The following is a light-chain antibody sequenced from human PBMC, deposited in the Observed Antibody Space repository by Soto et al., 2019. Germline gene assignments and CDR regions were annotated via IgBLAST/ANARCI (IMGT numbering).Light chain of an antibody. V-gene: IGLV2-11*01. CDR3: CSYAGNLAV. J-gene: IGLJ2*01. Sequence: QSALTQPASVSGSPGQSITVSCTGTSSDIGGHKNVSWYQQHPGKVPKLMMSDVTKRPSGVPDRFSGSKSGNTASLTISGLQAEDEADYYCCSYAGNLAVFGGGTKLTVL. CDR1: SSDIGGHKN. CDR2: DVT.